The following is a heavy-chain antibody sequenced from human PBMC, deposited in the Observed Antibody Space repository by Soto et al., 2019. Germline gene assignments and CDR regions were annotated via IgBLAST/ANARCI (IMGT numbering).Heavy chain of an antibody. CDR3: AHIPTYYQYDWLDP. D-gene: IGHD3-16*01. J-gene: IGHJ5*02. CDR1: GFSLTTRGVG. Sequence: QITLKESGPPLVKPTQTLTLTCTFSGFSLTTRGVGVGWIRQPPGKALECLALIYWDDDKRYSPSLQSRRSSTKDTAKNQVVLTLTTVDPVDTATYYCAHIPTYYQYDWLDPWGQGTLVSVSS. CDR2: IYWDDDK. V-gene: IGHV2-5*02.